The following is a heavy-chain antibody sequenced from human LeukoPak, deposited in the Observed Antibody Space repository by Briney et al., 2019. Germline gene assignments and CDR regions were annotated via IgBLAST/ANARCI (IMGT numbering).Heavy chain of an antibody. CDR3: ATQSAYASGTFRGRKTFDI. CDR2: IYHSGST. J-gene: IGHJ3*02. CDR1: GGSISSGDYY. Sequence: SQTLSLTCTVSGGSISSGDYYWSWLRQPPGKGLEWIGYIYHSGSTSYNPSLKSRVTISVDRSKNQFSLKLNSVTAADTAVYYCATQSAYASGTFRGRKTFDIWGQGTMVTVSS. D-gene: IGHD3-22*01. V-gene: IGHV4-30-2*01.